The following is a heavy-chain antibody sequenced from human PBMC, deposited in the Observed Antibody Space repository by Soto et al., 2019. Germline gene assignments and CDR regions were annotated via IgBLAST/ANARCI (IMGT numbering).Heavy chain of an antibody. J-gene: IGHJ6*02. CDR3: SRFIMVGGWFDPNYYPGMDV. Sequence: QVQLVQSGAEVKKPGASVTVSCKTSGYTFSNYGINWVRQAPGQGLEWMGWISGYNGNTNYAQTVQGRVTMTTDTSTGTVYMELRSLKSDDTAIYYCSRFIMVGGWFDPNYYPGMDVWGQGTKVTVSS. D-gene: IGHD6-19*01. CDR2: ISGYNGNT. CDR1: GYTFSNYG. V-gene: IGHV1-18*01.